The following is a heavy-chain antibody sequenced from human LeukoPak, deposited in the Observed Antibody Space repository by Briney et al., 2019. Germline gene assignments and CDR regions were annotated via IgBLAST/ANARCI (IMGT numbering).Heavy chain of an antibody. D-gene: IGHD3-10*01. Sequence: GESLKISCKGSGYSFTSYWIGWVRQMPGKGLEWMGIIYPGDSDTRYSPSFQGQVTISADKSISTAYLQWSILKASDTAMYYCARYDYYGSGSYYYMDVWGKGTTVTVSS. CDR3: ARYDYYGSGSYYYMDV. CDR2: IYPGDSDT. V-gene: IGHV5-51*01. J-gene: IGHJ6*03. CDR1: GYSFTSYW.